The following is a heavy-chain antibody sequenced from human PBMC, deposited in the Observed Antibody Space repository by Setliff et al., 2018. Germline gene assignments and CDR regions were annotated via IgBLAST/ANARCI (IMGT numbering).Heavy chain of an antibody. J-gene: IGHJ5*02. Sequence: SETLSLTCTVYGASFSNYYWGWVRQPPEERLEWIAEFDHSGTTTYNPALNSRVTISVDTSTNQFSLRLTSLTAADTAVYFCARDNTILGATDHWGQGTLVTVSS. D-gene: IGHD1-26*01. CDR2: FDHSGTT. CDR3: ARDNTILGATDH. V-gene: IGHV4-34*01. CDR1: GASFSNYY.